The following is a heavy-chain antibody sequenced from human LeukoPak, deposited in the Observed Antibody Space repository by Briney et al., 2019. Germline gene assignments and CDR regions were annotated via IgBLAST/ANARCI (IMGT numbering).Heavy chain of an antibody. V-gene: IGHV4-4*07. Sequence: PSETLSLTCTVSGGSISSYYWSWIRQPAGKGLEWIGRIYTSGSTNYNPSLKSRVTISVDTSKNQFSLKLSSVTAADTAVYYCARVKRDSEVGWLRLEGDYYYYYYMDVWGKGTTVTISS. J-gene: IGHJ6*03. CDR1: GGSISSYY. CDR2: IYTSGST. D-gene: IGHD5-12*01. CDR3: ARVKRDSEVGWLRLEGDYYYYYYMDV.